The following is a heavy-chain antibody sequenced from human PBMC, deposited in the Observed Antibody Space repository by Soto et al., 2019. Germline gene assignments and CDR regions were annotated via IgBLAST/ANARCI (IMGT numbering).Heavy chain of an antibody. CDR3: AKDLWSGRGGGIDY. J-gene: IGHJ4*02. CDR2: ISGAALNT. CDR1: GFTFSSYG. Sequence: EVQLLDSGGGLVQPGGSLRLSCAASGFTFSSYGMHWVRQAPGKGLEWVSTISGAALNTYYADSVKGRFTISRDSSKRTVYLQMNSLSAADTAVYYCAKDLWSGRGGGIDYWGQGTLVTVSS. D-gene: IGHD3-3*01. V-gene: IGHV3-23*01.